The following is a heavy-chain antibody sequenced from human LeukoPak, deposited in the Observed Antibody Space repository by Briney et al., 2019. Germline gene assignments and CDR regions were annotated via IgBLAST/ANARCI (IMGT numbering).Heavy chain of an antibody. Sequence: GASVKVSCKASGYTFTGYYMHWVRQAPGQGLEWMGWINPNSGGTNYAQKFQGRVTMTRDTSISTAYMELSRLRSDDTAVYYCARDFGEWELPTGFDYWGQGTLVTVSS. CDR1: GYTFTGYY. CDR2: INPNSGGT. V-gene: IGHV1-2*02. D-gene: IGHD1-26*01. CDR3: ARDFGEWELPTGFDY. J-gene: IGHJ4*02.